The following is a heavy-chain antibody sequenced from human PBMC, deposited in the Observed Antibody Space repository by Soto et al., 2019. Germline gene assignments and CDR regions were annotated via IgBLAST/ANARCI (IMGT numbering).Heavy chain of an antibody. CDR3: AKERAAAGLQGYYFDY. D-gene: IGHD6-13*01. CDR2: ISYDGSNK. V-gene: IGHV3-30*18. CDR1: GFTFSSYG. Sequence: GGSLRLSCAASGFTFSSYGMHWVRQAPGKGLEWVAVISYDGSNKYYADSVKGRFTISRDNSKNTLYLQMNSLRAEDTAVYYCAKERAAAGLQGYYFDYWGQGTLVTVSS. J-gene: IGHJ4*02.